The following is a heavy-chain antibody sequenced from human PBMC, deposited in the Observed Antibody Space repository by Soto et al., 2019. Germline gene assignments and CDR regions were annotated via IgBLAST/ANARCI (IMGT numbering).Heavy chain of an antibody. D-gene: IGHD6-19*01. CDR1: GGSISSYY. Sequence: QVQLQESGPGLVKPSETLSLTCTVSGGSISSYYWSWIRQPPGQGLEWIGYIYYSGSNNYNPSLKSRVTISVDTSNNQFSLELSSVTAADTAVYYCARGTGLAVAGTGFDYWGQGTLVTVSS. J-gene: IGHJ4*02. CDR3: ARGTGLAVAGTGFDY. V-gene: IGHV4-59*01. CDR2: IYYSGSN.